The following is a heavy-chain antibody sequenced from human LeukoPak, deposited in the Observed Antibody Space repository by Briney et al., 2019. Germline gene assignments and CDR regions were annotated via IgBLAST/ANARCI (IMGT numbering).Heavy chain of an antibody. CDR3: ARVPYYYDSSGHWDY. D-gene: IGHD3-22*01. CDR2: INPNSGGT. V-gene: IGHV1-2*02. CDR1: GYTFTDYY. J-gene: IGHJ4*02. Sequence: ASVKVSCKASGYTFTDYYMHWVRQAPGQGLEWMGWINPNSGGTNYAQKFQGRVTTTRDTSISTAYMELSRLRSDDTAVYYCARVPYYYDSSGHWDYWGQGTLVTVSS.